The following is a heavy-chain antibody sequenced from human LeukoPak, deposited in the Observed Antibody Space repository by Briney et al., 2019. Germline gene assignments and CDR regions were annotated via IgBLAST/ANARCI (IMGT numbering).Heavy chain of an antibody. D-gene: IGHD1-20*01. Sequence: SETLSLTCTVSGGSISSSSYYWGWIRQPPGKGLEWIGSIYYSGSTYYNPSLKSRVTISVDTSKNQFSLKLSSVTAADTAVYYCARQSRGYNWNDFSDWSDPWGQGTLVTVSS. CDR1: GGSISSSSYY. CDR3: ARQSRGYNWNDFSDWSDP. CDR2: IYYSGST. J-gene: IGHJ5*02. V-gene: IGHV4-39*01.